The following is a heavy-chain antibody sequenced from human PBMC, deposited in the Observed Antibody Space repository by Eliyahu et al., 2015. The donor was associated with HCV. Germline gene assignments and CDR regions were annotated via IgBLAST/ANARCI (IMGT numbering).Heavy chain of an antibody. CDR2: IWXDGGKK. CDR3: ARDPKVYYDFWSGPEHEAFDI. V-gene: IGHV3-33*01. CDR1: GFTFSSYX. J-gene: IGHJ3*02. D-gene: IGHD3-3*01. Sequence: QVQLVESGGGVVQPGRSLRLSCAASGFTFSSYXXXXVRQAPGKGLEWVAVIWXDGGKKYYADSVKGRFTISRDNSENTLYLQMNSLRAEDTALYYCARDPKVYYDFWSGPEHEAFDIWGQGTMVTVSS.